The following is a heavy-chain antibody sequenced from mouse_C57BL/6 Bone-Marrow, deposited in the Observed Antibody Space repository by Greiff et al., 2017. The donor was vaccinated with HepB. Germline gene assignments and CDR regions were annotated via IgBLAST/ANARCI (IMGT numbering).Heavy chain of an antibody. J-gene: IGHJ3*01. Sequence: EVQLVESGGGLVKPGGSLKLSCAASGFTFSSYAMSWVRQTPEKRLEWVATISDGGSYTYYPANVKGRFTISRDNAKNNLYLQMSHLKSEDTAMYYCASLYGSSPYWGQGTLVTVSA. CDR3: ASLYGSSPY. CDR2: ISDGGSYT. D-gene: IGHD1-1*01. V-gene: IGHV5-4*01. CDR1: GFTFSSYA.